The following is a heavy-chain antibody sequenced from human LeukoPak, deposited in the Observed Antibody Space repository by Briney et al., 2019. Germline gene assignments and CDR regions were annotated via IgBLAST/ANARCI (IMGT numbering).Heavy chain of an antibody. Sequence: GGSLRLSCAASGFTFSSYNMNWVRQAPGKGLEWVSYISPSSTRIDYAASVRGRFTISRDNSKNTLYLQMNSLRAEDTAVYYCAKDRSGSYSQGLDYWGQGTLVTVSS. CDR2: ISPSSTRI. J-gene: IGHJ4*02. V-gene: IGHV3-48*01. CDR1: GFTFSSYN. D-gene: IGHD1-26*01. CDR3: AKDRSGSYSQGLDY.